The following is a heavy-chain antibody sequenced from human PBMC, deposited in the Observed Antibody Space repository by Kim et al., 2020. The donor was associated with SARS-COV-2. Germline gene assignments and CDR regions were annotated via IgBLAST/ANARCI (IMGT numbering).Heavy chain of an antibody. CDR1: GGTISSSSYY. CDR3: ARGFRESNVDAFDI. CDR2: IYYSGST. V-gene: IGHV4-39*01. J-gene: IGHJ3*02. D-gene: IGHD3-10*01. Sequence: SETLTLTCTVSGGTISSSSYYWGWIRQPPGRGLEWIGSIYYSGSTYYNPSLKSRATISVDTSKNQFSLKLSSGTAAETAVYYCARGFRESNVDAFDIWG.